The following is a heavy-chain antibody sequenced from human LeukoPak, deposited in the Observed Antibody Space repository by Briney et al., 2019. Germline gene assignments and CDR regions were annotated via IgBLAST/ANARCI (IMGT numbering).Heavy chain of an antibody. V-gene: IGHV4-59*12. CDR3: ARRRYCSSTSCRMYYMDV. CDR1: GGSIRSDY. D-gene: IGHD2-2*01. J-gene: IGHJ6*03. CDR2: IYYSGST. Sequence: PSETLSLTCTVSGGSIRSDYWSWIRQPPGKGLEWIGYIYYSGSTNYNPSLKSRVTISVDTSKNQFSLKLSSVTAADTAVYYCARRRYCSSTSCRMYYMDVWGKGTTVTVSS.